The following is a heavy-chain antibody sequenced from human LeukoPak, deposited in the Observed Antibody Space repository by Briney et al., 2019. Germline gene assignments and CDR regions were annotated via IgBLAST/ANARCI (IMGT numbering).Heavy chain of an antibody. J-gene: IGHJ5*02. CDR2: IIPIFGTA. Sequence: ASVKVSCKASGGTFSSYAISWVRQAPGQGLEWMGGIIPIFGTANYAQKFQGRVTITADKSTSTAYMELRSLRSDDTAVYYCARVPSIGIAVDGQEGWFDPWGQGTLVTVSS. D-gene: IGHD6-19*01. CDR3: ARVPSIGIAVDGQEGWFDP. V-gene: IGHV1-69*06. CDR1: GGTFSSYA.